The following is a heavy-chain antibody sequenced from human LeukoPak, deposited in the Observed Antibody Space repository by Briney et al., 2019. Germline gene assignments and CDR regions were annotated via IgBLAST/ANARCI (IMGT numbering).Heavy chain of an antibody. CDR3: ARGPYSSSWNAEYFQH. CDR2: IIPIFGTA. CDR1: GGTFSSYA. D-gene: IGHD6-13*01. V-gene: IGHV1-69*13. Sequence: SVKVSCKASGGTFSSYAISWVRQAPGQGLEWMGGIIPIFGTANYAQKFQGRVTITADESTSTAYMELSSLRSEDTAVYYCARGPYSSSWNAEYFQHWGQGTLVTVSS. J-gene: IGHJ1*01.